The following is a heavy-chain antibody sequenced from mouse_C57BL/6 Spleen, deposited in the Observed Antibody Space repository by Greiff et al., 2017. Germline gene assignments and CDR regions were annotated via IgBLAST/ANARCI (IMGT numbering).Heavy chain of an antibody. CDR2: IFPGGGST. D-gene: IGHD3-1*01. J-gene: IGHJ3*01. CDR3: ARSEGYGAY. Sequence: QVQLQQSGAELMKPGASVKLSCKATGYTFTGYWIEWVKQRPGHGLEWIGEIFPGGGSTNYNETFKGKATFTADTSSNTAYMQLSSLTTEDSAIYYCARSEGYGAYWGQGTLVTVSA. CDR1: GYTFTGYW. V-gene: IGHV1-9*01.